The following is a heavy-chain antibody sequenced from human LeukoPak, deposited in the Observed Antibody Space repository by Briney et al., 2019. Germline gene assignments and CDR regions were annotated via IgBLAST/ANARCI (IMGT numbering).Heavy chain of an antibody. Sequence: ASVKVSCKASGGTFSSYAISWVRQAPGQGLEWMGGIIPIFGTANYAQKFQGRVTISADKSTSTAYMELSSLRSEDTAVYYCARNSGSYGYYFDYWGQGTLVTVSS. V-gene: IGHV1-69*06. CDR2: IIPIFGTA. D-gene: IGHD1-26*01. CDR1: GGTFSSYA. CDR3: ARNSGSYGYYFDY. J-gene: IGHJ4*02.